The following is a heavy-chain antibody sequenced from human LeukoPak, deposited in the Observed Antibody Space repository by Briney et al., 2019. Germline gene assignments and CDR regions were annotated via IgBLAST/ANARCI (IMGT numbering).Heavy chain of an antibody. J-gene: IGHJ6*02. V-gene: IGHV4-34*01. CDR1: GGSFSGYY. Sequence: SETLSLTCAVYGGSFSGYYWSWIRQPPGKGLEWIGEINHSGSTNYNPSLKSRVTISVDTSKNQFSLKLSSVTAADTAVYYCARGVYSYYYYGTDVWGQGTTVTVSS. CDR2: INHSGST. D-gene: IGHD4-11*01. CDR3: ARGVYSYYYYGTDV.